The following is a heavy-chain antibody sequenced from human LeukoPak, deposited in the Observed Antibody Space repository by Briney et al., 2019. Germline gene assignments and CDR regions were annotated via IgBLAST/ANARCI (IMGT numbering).Heavy chain of an antibody. CDR1: GGSISSYY. J-gene: IGHJ3*02. V-gene: IGHV4-59*01. CDR2: IYYSGST. CDR3: ARDAGDAFDI. Sequence: SETPSLTCTVSGGSISSYYWSWIRQPPGKGLEWIGYIYYSGSTNYNPSLKSRVTISVDTSKNQFSLKLSSVTAADTAVYYCARDAGDAFDIWGQGTMVTVSS.